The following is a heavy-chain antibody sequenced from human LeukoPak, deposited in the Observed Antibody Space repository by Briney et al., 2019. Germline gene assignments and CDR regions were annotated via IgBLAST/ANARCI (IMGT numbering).Heavy chain of an antibody. D-gene: IGHD1-26*01. V-gene: IGHV3-21*04. CDR3: ARGRSGSYCVDY. CDR1: GFTFSSYR. J-gene: IGHJ4*02. CDR2: ISSSSSYI. Sequence: GGSLRLSCAASGFTFSSYRMNWVRQAPEKGLEWVSSISSSSSYIYYADSVKGRFTISRDNSKNTLYLQMNSLRAEDTAVYYCARGRSGSYCVDYWGQGTLVTVSS.